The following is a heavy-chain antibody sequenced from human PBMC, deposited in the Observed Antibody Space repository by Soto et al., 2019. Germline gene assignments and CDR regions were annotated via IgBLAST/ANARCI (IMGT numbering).Heavy chain of an antibody. V-gene: IGHV1-69*12. D-gene: IGHD5-18*01. CDR1: GGTFSSYA. CDR3: ARTITAMVTVWFDP. J-gene: IGHJ5*02. Sequence: QVQLVQSGAEVKKPGSSVKVSCKASGGTFSSYAISWVRQAPGQGLEWMGGIIPIFGKANYAQKFQGRVTITADESTSTADMELSSLRSEDTAMYYCARTITAMVTVWFDPWGQGTLVTVSS. CDR2: IIPIFGKA.